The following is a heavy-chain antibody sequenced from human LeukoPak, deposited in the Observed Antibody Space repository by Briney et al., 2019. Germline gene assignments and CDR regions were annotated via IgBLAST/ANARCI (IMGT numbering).Heavy chain of an antibody. D-gene: IGHD4-17*01. V-gene: IGHV4-39*07. CDR1: GGSISSDSYY. CDR2: IYYSGST. Sequence: SETLSLTCTVSGGSISSDSYYWAWIRQPPGKGLEWIASIYYSGSTYYNPSLKSRVTISVDTSKNQFSLKLSSVTAADTAVYYCARGLHDYGDYAAYYFDYWGQGTLVTVSS. J-gene: IGHJ4*02. CDR3: ARGLHDYGDYAAYYFDY.